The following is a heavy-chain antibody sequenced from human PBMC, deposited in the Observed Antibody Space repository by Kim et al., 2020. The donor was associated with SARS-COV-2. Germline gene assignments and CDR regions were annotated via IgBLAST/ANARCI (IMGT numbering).Heavy chain of an antibody. CDR3: ARDPAAGTLPHYYYGMDV. CDR1: GYTFTGYY. V-gene: IGHV1-2*02. CDR2: INPNSGGT. J-gene: IGHJ6*02. Sequence: ASVKVSCKASGYTFTGYYMHWVRQAPGQGLEWMGWINPNSGGTNYAQKFQGRVTMTRDTSISTAYMELSRLRSDDTAVYYCARDPAAGTLPHYYYGMDVWGQGTTVTVSS. D-gene: IGHD6-13*01.